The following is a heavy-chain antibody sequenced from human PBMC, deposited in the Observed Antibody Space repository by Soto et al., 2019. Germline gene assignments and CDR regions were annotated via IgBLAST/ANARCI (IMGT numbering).Heavy chain of an antibody. V-gene: IGHV3-7*05. CDR3: ARGSRFLEWLLYDY. Sequence: GGSLRLSCAASGFTFSSYWMSWVRQAPGKGLEWVANIKQDGSEKYYVDSVKGRFTISRDNAKNSLYLQMNSLRAEDTAVYYCARGSRFLEWLLYDYWGQGTLVTVSS. J-gene: IGHJ4*02. D-gene: IGHD3-3*01. CDR2: IKQDGSEK. CDR1: GFTFSSYW.